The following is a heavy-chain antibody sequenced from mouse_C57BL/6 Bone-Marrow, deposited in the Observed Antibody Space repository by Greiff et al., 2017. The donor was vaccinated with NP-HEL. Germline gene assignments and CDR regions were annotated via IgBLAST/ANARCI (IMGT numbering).Heavy chain of an antibody. J-gene: IGHJ1*03. Sequence: QVQLQQSGAELVRPGASVTLSCKASGYTFTDYEMHWVKQTPVHGLEWIGAIDPETGGTAYNQKFKGKAILTADKSSRTAYMELRSLTSEDSAVYYCTRVRGNYGYFDVWGTGTTVTVSS. V-gene: IGHV1-15*01. CDR1: GYTFTDYE. CDR3: TRVRGNYGYFDV. CDR2: IDPETGGT. D-gene: IGHD2-1*01.